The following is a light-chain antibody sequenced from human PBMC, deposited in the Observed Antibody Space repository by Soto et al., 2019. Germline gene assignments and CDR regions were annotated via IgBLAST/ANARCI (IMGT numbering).Light chain of an antibody. V-gene: IGLV2-23*01. CDR2: EGD. J-gene: IGLJ1*01. Sequence: QSALTQPDSVSGSPGQSITISCTGTSSDVGSYNLVSWYQQHPDKAPKLLISEGDKRPSGISNRVSGSKSGNTAALTIAGLQAEAEADYYCCSYEGSSGYVFGTGTKLTVL. CDR1: SSDVGSYNL. CDR3: CSYEGSSGYV.